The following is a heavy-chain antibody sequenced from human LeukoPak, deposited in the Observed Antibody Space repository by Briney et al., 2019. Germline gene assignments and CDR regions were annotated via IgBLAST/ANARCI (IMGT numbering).Heavy chain of an antibody. D-gene: IGHD1-1*01. CDR2: ISGSGGST. CDR1: GFTFSSYA. Sequence: GGSLRLSCAASGFTFSSYAMSWVRQAPGKGLEWVSAISGSGGSTYYGDSVKGRFTISRDNSKNTLYLQMNSLRAEDTAVYHCTRDRGAYNLYDYWGQGTLVTVSS. CDR3: TRDRGAYNLYDY. V-gene: IGHV3-23*01. J-gene: IGHJ4*02.